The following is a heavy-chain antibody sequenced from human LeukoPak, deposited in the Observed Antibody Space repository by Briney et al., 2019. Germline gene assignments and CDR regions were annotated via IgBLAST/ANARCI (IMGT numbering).Heavy chain of an antibody. J-gene: IGHJ6*03. CDR2: INHSGST. D-gene: IGHD6-19*01. CDR1: GGSFSGYY. V-gene: IGHV4-34*01. Sequence: SETLSLTCAVYGGSFSGYYWSWIRQPPGKGLEWIGEINHSGSTNYNPSLKSRVTISVDTSKNQFSLKLSSVTAADTAVYYCARPRGTVAGTHMDVWGKGTTVTISS. CDR3: ARPRGTVAGTHMDV.